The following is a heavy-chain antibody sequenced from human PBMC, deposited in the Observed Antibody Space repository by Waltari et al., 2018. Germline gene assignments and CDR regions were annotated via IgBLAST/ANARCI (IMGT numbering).Heavy chain of an antibody. CDR3: ARGARRWVVVITYFDY. D-gene: IGHD3-22*01. CDR1: GFPFSSSA. V-gene: IGHV3-30-3*01. Sequence: QVQLVESGGGVVQPGRSLRLSCAGSGFPFSSSAMHWVRQAPGKGLEWVAVISHDGSNKYYADSVKGRFTISRDNSKNTLYLQMNSLRAEDTAVYYCARGARRWVVVITYFDYWGQGTLVTVSS. CDR2: ISHDGSNK. J-gene: IGHJ4*02.